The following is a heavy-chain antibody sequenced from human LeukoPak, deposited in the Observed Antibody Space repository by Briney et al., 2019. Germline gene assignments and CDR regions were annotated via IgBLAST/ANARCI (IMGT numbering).Heavy chain of an antibody. CDR2: INDRGDYT. CDR3: AKVWFGDRAIDY. D-gene: IGHD3-10*01. CDR1: GLTFSSYA. Sequence: PGGSLRLSCAASGLTFSSYAMSWVRQAPGRGLEWVSTINDRGDYTYYADSVRGRLTMSRDNSNNTLYMQKNTLRADDTAIYYWAKVWFGDRAIDYWGRGTLVTVSS. V-gene: IGHV3-23*01. J-gene: IGHJ4*02.